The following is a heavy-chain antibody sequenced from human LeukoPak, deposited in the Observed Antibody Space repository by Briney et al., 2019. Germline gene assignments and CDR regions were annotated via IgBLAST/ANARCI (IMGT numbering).Heavy chain of an antibody. Sequence: ASVKVSCKASGYIFTTHGISWVRQAPGQGLEWMGWISTNKGNINYAQRLQGRVTMTADTSTSTAYMELRSLRSDDTAIYYCVRDIQWRFDPWGQGTLVTVSS. CDR3: VRDIQWRFDP. J-gene: IGHJ5*02. D-gene: IGHD2-8*01. V-gene: IGHV1-18*01. CDR1: GYIFTTHG. CDR2: ISTNKGNI.